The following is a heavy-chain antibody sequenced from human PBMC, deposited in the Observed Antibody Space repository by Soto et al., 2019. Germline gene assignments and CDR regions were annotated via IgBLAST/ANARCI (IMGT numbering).Heavy chain of an antibody. CDR2: IDPSDSYT. CDR1: GYSFTSYW. D-gene: IGHD3-22*01. V-gene: IGHV5-10-1*01. Sequence: PGESLKISCKGSGYSFTSYWISWVRQMPGKGLEWMGRIDPSDSYTNYSPSFQGHVTISADKSISTAYLQWSSLKASDTAMYYCASTYYYDSSGYYYTYYYGMDVWGQGTTVTVSS. CDR3: ASTYYYDSSGYYYTYYYGMDV. J-gene: IGHJ6*02.